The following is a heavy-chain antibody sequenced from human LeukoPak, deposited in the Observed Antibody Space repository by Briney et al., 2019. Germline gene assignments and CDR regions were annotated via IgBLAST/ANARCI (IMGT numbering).Heavy chain of an antibody. Sequence: GESLKISCKGSGYSFTSYWISWVRQMPGKGLEWMGTIGPGDSYTNYSPSFQGHVTISADKSISTAYLQWSSLKASDTAMYYCARCPNRRSAGDSWGQGTLVTVSS. CDR2: IGPGDSYT. V-gene: IGHV5-10-1*01. CDR3: ARCPNRRSAGDS. CDR1: GYSFTSYW. D-gene: IGHD2-15*01. J-gene: IGHJ4*02.